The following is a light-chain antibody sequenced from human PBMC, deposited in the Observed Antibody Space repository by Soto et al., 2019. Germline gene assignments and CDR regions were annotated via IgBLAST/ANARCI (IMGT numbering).Light chain of an antibody. CDR3: CSYAGGPWV. V-gene: IGLV2-23*02. CDR1: SSDVGSYNL. CDR2: EVS. J-gene: IGLJ3*02. Sequence: QSVLTQPASVSGSPGQSITISCPGTSSDVGSYNLVSWYQQYPGKAPKLMIYEVSKRPSGVSNRFSGSKSGNTASLTISGLQAEDEADYYCCSYAGGPWVFGGGTKVTVL.